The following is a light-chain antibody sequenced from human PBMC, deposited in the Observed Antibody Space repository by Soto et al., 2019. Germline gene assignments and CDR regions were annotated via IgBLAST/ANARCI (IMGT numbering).Light chain of an antibody. J-gene: IGKJ1*01. Sequence: EIVLTQSPGTLSLSPGERATLSCRASQSVSSNFLAWYQEKLGQAPRLLIYGASKRATGIPDRFSGSGSGTDFTLTISRLEPEDFAVYYCQHYVTSLTTFGQGTKVEVK. V-gene: IGKV3-20*01. CDR1: QSVSSNF. CDR3: QHYVTSLTT. CDR2: GAS.